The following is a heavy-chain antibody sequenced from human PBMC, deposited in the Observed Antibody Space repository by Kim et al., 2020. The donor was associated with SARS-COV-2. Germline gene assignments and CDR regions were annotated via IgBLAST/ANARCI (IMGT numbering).Heavy chain of an antibody. CDR3: TTLLYSSSWWGGY. D-gene: IGHD6-13*01. J-gene: IGHJ4*02. Sequence: YAEPGISRFTISRDDSKNTLYLQMNSLKTEDTAVYYCTTLLYSSSWWGGYWGQGTLVTVSS. V-gene: IGHV3-15*01.